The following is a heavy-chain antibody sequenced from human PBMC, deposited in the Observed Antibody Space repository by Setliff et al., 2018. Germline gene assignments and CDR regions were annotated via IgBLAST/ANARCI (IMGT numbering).Heavy chain of an antibody. V-gene: IGHV1-3*01. CDR1: GYTFTSYG. CDR3: ARVAGNVLLWFGDGDYFDY. D-gene: IGHD3-10*01. CDR2: INAANGNT. J-gene: IGHJ4*02. Sequence: GASVKVSCKASGYTFTSYGVHWVRQAPGQRLEWMGWINAANGNTKYSQKFHGRVTITRDTSASTVYMELSSLRYEDTAVYYCARVAGNVLLWFGDGDYFDYWGQGTLVTVSS.